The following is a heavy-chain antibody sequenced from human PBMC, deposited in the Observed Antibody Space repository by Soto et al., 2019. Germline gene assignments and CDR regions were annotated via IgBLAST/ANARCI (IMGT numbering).Heavy chain of an antibody. V-gene: IGHV3-21*01. CDR3: ATTRYGYQIGTAFDI. D-gene: IGHD5-12*01. CDR1: GFTFSSYS. CDR2: ISSSSSYI. J-gene: IGHJ3*02. Sequence: GGSLRLSCAASGFTFSSYSMNWVRQAPGKGLEWVSSISSSSSYIYYADSVKGRFTISRDNAKNSLYLQMNSLRAEDTAVYYCATTRYGYQIGTAFDIWGQGTMVTVS.